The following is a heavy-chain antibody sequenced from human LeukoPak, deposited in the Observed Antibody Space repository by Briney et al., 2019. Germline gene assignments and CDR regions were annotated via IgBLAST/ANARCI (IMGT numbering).Heavy chain of an antibody. Sequence: GGSLRLSCAASEFTFSSYSMNWVRQAPGKGLEWVSSISSSSSYIYYADSVKGRFTISRDNAKNSLYLQMNSLRAEDTAVYYCARDDILTPPHYYGMDVWGQGTTVTVSS. CDR1: EFTFSSYS. V-gene: IGHV3-21*01. D-gene: IGHD3-9*01. CDR2: ISSSSSYI. J-gene: IGHJ6*02. CDR3: ARDDILTPPHYYGMDV.